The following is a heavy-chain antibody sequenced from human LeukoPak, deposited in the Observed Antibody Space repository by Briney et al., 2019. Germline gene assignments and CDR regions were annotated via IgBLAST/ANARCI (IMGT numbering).Heavy chain of an antibody. Sequence: ASVKVSCKASGYTFTSHDINWVRQATGQGLEWMGWMNPNSGNTGYAQKFQGRVTMTRNTSISTAYVELSSLRSEDTAVYYCARGLPYSGSYSFDYWGQGTLVTVSS. J-gene: IGHJ4*02. D-gene: IGHD1-26*01. CDR3: ARGLPYSGSYSFDY. V-gene: IGHV1-8*01. CDR1: GYTFTSHD. CDR2: MNPNSGNT.